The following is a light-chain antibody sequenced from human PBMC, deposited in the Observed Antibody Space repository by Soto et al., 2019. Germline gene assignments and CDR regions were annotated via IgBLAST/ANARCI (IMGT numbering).Light chain of an antibody. CDR3: CSYAGSSLYV. J-gene: IGLJ1*01. CDR2: EVS. Sequence: QSVLTQPASVSGSPGQSITIFCTGTSSDVGSYNLVSWYQQHPGKAPKLMIYEVSKRPSGVSNRFSGSKSGNTASLTISGLQAEDEADYYCCSYAGSSLYVFGTGTRSPS. CDR1: SSDVGSYNL. V-gene: IGLV2-23*02.